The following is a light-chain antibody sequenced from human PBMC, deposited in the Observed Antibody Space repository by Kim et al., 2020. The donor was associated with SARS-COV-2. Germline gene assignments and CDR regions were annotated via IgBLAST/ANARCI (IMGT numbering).Light chain of an antibody. CDR2: DAS. CDR3: QQYVSFPWT. J-gene: IGKJ1*01. CDR1: QSVGGW. V-gene: IGKV1-5*01. Sequence: ASVGDRVTITCRASQSVGGWLAWYQQKPGKGPKLLIYDASTLESGVPSRFSDSGSGTELTLTITSLRPDDSATYFCQQYVSFPWTFGPGTKVDIK.